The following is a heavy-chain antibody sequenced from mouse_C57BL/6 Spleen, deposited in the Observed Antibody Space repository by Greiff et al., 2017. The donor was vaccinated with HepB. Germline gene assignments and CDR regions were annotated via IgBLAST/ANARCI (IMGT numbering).Heavy chain of an antibody. D-gene: IGHD2-3*01. J-gene: IGHJ1*03. CDR1: GYSITSGYY. CDR3: ARTYDGYYDWYFDV. CDR2: ISYDGSN. V-gene: IGHV3-6*01. Sequence: EVQLQQSGPGLVKPSQSLSLTCSVTGYSITSGYYWNWIRQFPGNKLEWMGYISYDGSNNYNPSLKNRISITRDTSKNQFFLKLNSVTTEDTATYYCARTYDGYYDWYFDVWGTGTTVTVSS.